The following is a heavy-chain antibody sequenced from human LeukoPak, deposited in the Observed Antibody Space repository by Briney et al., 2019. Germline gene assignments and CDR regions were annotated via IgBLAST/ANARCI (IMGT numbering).Heavy chain of an antibody. CDR1: GYTFTSYY. V-gene: IGHV1-46*01. D-gene: IGHD3-22*01. J-gene: IGHJ4*02. CDR3: ARVSYYYDSSGYYDIHGTFDY. CDR2: INPSGGST. Sequence: ASVKVSCKASGYTFTSYYMHWVRQAPGQGLEWMGIINPSGGSTSYAQKFQGRVTMTRDTSTSTVYMELSSLRSEDTAVYYCARVSYYYDSSGYYDIHGTFDYWGQGTLVTVSS.